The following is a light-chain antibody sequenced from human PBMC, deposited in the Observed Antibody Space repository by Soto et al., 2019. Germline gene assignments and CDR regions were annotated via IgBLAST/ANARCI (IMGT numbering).Light chain of an antibody. CDR1: SGSVSTNYY. J-gene: IGLJ3*02. CDR2: STN. CDR3: VLYMGSGISV. Sequence: QAVVTQAPSFSVSPGGTVTLPCGLSSGSVSTNYYPSWYQQTPGQAPRTLIYSTNTRSSGVPDRFSGSILGNKAALTITGAQADDESDYYCVLYMGSGISVFGGRTKLTVL. V-gene: IGLV8-61*01.